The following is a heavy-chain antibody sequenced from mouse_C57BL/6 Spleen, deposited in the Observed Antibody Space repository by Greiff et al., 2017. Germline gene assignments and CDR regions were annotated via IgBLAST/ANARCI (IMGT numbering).Heavy chain of an antibody. CDR1: GYTFTSYW. Sequence: QVQLQQPGAELVRPGSSVKLSCKASGYTFTSYWMHWVKQRPIQGLDWIGNIDPSDSETHYNQKFKDKATLTVDKSSSTAYMQLSSLTSEDSAVYYCAREFYGMMDYWGQGTSVTVSS. J-gene: IGHJ4*01. V-gene: IGHV1-52*01. D-gene: IGHD2-1*01. CDR3: AREFYGMMDY. CDR2: IDPSDSET.